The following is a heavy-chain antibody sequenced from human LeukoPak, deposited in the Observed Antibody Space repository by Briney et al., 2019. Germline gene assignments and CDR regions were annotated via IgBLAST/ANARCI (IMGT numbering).Heavy chain of an antibody. CDR3: ARHYYDSSGQPPNWFDP. V-gene: IGHV4-59*01. D-gene: IGHD3-22*01. CDR1: GGYISSYY. J-gene: IGHJ5*02. CDR2: IYYSGSS. Sequence: SETLSLTCTVSGGYISSYYWSWIRQPPGKGLEWIGYIYYSGSSNYNPSLKSRVTISVDTSKNQFSLKLSSVTAADTAVYYCARHYYDSSGQPPNWFDPWGQGTLVTVSS.